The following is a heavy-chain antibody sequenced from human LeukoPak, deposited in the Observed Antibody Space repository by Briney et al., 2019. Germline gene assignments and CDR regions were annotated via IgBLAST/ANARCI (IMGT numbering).Heavy chain of an antibody. D-gene: IGHD3-22*01. CDR1: GFTFDDYA. CDR3: AKVGQSYYDSSGYYSRRNAFDI. CDR2: ISWNSGSI. V-gene: IGHV3-9*01. J-gene: IGHJ3*02. Sequence: GGSLRLSCAASGFTFDDYAMHWVRQAPGKGLEWVSGISWNSGSIGYADSVKGRFTISRDNAKNSLYLQMNSLRAEDTALYYCAKVGQSYYDSSGYYSRRNAFDIWGQGTMVTVSS.